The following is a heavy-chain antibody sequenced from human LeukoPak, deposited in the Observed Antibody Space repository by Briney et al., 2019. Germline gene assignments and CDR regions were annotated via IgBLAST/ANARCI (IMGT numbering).Heavy chain of an antibody. CDR1: GFTLSSYE. CDR3: AKDLHGSGTYFDY. Sequence: GGSLRLSCAASGFTLSSYEMNWVRQAPGKGLEWVSYISSSGSTIYYADSAKGRFTISRDNSKNTLYLQMSNLRADDTAVYYCAKDLHGSGTYFDYWGQGTLVPVSS. D-gene: IGHD3-10*01. V-gene: IGHV3-48*03. CDR2: ISSSGSTI. J-gene: IGHJ4*02.